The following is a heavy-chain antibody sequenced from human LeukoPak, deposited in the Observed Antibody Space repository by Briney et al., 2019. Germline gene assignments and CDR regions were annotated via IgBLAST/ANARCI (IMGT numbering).Heavy chain of an antibody. CDR3: ARERTLTSCYDY. CDR2: INPNSGGT. Sequence: ASVKVSCKASGYTFTGYYMHWVRQAPGQGLEWMGWINPNSGGTIYAQKFRGRVTMTRDTSINTTYMELSRLRSDDTAVYYCARERTLTSCYDYWGQGTLVTVSS. CDR1: GYTFTGYY. J-gene: IGHJ4*02. V-gene: IGHV1-2*02. D-gene: IGHD2-15*01.